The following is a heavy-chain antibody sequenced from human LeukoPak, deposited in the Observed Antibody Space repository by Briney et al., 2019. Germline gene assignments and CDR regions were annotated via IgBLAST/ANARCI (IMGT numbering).Heavy chain of an antibody. CDR3: GRRGHLHRPF. J-gene: IGHJ4*02. Sequence: PSETLSLTCTVSGDSDDSIKSSSYYWAWIRLPPGKGLEWVGSIYYDGSTYYNPSLRGRATISVDTSKSQFSVKLNSVTAADTAMYYCGRRGHLHRPFWGQGTLVTVSS. D-gene: IGHD3/OR15-3a*01. V-gene: IGHV4-39*01. CDR2: IYYDGST. CDR1: GDSDDSIKSSSYY.